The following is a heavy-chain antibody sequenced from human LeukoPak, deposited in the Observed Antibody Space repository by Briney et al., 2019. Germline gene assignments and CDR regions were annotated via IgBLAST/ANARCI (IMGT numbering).Heavy chain of an antibody. CDR3: AGARDGGYHDRSGDGFDY. CDR1: GFTVSSNY. CDR2: IYRGGRT. D-gene: IGHD3-22*01. V-gene: IGHV3-53*01. Sequence: GGSLRLSCAASGFTVSSNYMSWVRQAPGKGLEWVSVIYRGGRTYYADSVKGRFTISRDNSKNTLYLQMNSLRAEDTAVYYCAGARDGGYHDRSGDGFDYWGQGTLVTVSS. J-gene: IGHJ4*02.